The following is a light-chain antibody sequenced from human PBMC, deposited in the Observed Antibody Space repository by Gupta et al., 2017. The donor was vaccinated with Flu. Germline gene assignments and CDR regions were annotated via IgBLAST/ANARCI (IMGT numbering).Light chain of an antibody. V-gene: IGKV2-28*01. Sequence: DIVMTQSPLSLPVTPGEPASISCRSSQSLLHSNGYNYLDWYLQKPGQSPQLLIYWGSNRASGVTDRFSGRGEGKDFTLKSSRGEDEDGGVYYGRQDLPTLTFGQGTRLEIK. CDR3: RQDLPTLT. CDR1: QSLLHSNGYNY. J-gene: IGKJ5*01. CDR2: WGS.